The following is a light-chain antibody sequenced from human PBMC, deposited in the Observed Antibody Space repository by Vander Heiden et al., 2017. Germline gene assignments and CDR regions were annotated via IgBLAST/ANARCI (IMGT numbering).Light chain of an antibody. Sequence: QSVLTQPPSASGTPGQRVTISCSGSSSNIGSNPVNWYQQLPGTAPKLLIYSNHQRPSGVPDRFSGSKSGTSASLAISGLQSEDEADYFCAAWDDSLNGWVFGGGTKLTVL. CDR2: SNH. CDR1: SSNIGSNP. J-gene: IGLJ3*02. CDR3: AAWDDSLNGWV. V-gene: IGLV1-44*01.